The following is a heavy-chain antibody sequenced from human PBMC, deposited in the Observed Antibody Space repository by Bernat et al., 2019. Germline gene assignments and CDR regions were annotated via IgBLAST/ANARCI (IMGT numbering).Heavy chain of an antibody. J-gene: IGHJ4*02. Sequence: EVQLVESGGGLVQPGGSLTLSCAASGFTFRSSWMSWIRQAPGKGLEWVANIKQDGTEIYYVDAVKGRFTISRDNAKNSLYLQMNSLRAEDTAVYYCVKDTDYWGQGTLVTVSS. CDR2: IKQDGTEI. CDR3: VKDTDY. CDR1: GFTFRSSW. V-gene: IGHV3-7*03.